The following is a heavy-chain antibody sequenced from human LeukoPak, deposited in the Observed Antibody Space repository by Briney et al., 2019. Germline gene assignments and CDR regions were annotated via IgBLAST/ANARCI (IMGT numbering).Heavy chain of an antibody. J-gene: IGHJ4*02. CDR3: ARHGRGDLTWIQLWSPFDY. Sequence: GGSLRLSRAASGFTVSSNYMSWVRQAPGKGLEWVSVIYSGGSTYYADSVKGRFTISRDNAKNTLYLQMNSLRAEDTAVYYCARHGRGDLTWIQLWSPFDYWGQGTLVTVSS. CDR1: GFTVSSNY. CDR2: IYSGGST. D-gene: IGHD5-18*01. V-gene: IGHV3-66*02.